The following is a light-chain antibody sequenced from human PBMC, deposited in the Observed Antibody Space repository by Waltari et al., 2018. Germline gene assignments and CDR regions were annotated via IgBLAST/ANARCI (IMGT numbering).Light chain of an antibody. CDR2: GAS. V-gene: IGKV3-20*01. CDR3: QQYGSSLPYT. CDR1: QVVSSSY. J-gene: IGKJ2*01. Sequence: EIVLTQSPGTLSLSPGARATLSCRASQVVSSSYLAWYQPKPGPAPRLLIYGASSRATGIPDRFSGSGSGTDFTLTISRLEPEDFAVYYCQQYGSSLPYTFGQGTKLEIK.